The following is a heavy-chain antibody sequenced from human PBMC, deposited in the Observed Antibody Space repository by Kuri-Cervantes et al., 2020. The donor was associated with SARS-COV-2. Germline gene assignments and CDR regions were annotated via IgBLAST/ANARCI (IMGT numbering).Heavy chain of an antibody. D-gene: IGHD5-24*01. CDR2: IYHNGNT. V-gene: IGHV4-4*02. J-gene: IGHJ4*02. CDR3: ASLLLWQQFAH. CDR1: GFTFSIYAM. Sequence: GSLRLSCAASGFTFSIYAMSWVRQTPGKGLEWIGEIYHNGNTNYNPSLKSRVTISVDESKNQFSLKLNSVTAADTAVYYCASLLLWQQFAHWGQGILVTVSS.